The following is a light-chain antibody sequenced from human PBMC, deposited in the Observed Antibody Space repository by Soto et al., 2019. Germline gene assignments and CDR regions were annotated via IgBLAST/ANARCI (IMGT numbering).Light chain of an antibody. J-gene: IGKJ1*01. CDR1: QSVSSSY. CDR3: QQYGSSPLT. CDR2: GAS. Sequence: EIVLTQSPGTLSLSPGERATLSCRASQSVSSSYLAWYQHKPGQAPRLLIHGASTRATGIPDRFSGSGDGTDFTLTISRLEPDGFAVYYCQQYGSSPLTFGQGTKVQSK. V-gene: IGKV3-20*01.